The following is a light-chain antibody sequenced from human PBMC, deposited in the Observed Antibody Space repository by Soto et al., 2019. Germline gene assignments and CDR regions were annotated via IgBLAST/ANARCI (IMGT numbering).Light chain of an antibody. CDR2: AAS. J-gene: IGKJ1*01. V-gene: IGKV1-39*01. Sequence: DIQMTQSPSSLSASVGDRVTITCRASQSISSYLNWYQQKPGKAPKLLIYAASSLQSGVPSRFSGSGSGTDFTLTISSLQPEDIATYYCPQSYSTPPTFGQGTKVEMK. CDR3: PQSYSTPPT. CDR1: QSISSY.